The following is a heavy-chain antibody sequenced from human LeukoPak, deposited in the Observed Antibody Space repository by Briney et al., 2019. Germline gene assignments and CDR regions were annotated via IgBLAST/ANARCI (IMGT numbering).Heavy chain of an antibody. CDR2: INPNSGGT. CDR1: GYTFTGYY. Sequence: ASVKVSCKASGYTFTGYYIHWVRQAPGQGLEWMGRINPNSGGTNYAQKFQGRVTMTRDTSISTAYMELSRLRSDDTAVYCCARDFKLNYDYWGQGTLVTVSS. V-gene: IGHV1-2*06. J-gene: IGHJ4*02. D-gene: IGHD5-24*01. CDR3: ARDFKLNYDY.